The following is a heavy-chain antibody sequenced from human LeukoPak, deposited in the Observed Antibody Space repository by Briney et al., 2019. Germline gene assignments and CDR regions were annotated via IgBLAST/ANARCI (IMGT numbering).Heavy chain of an antibody. CDR2: IYYSGST. D-gene: IGHD3-10*01. CDR1: GGSISSYY. Sequence: SETLSLTCTVSGGSISSYYWSWIRQPPGKGLEWIGYIYYSGSTNYNPSPKSRVTISVDSSKTQFSLKLSSVTAADAAVYYCAGSSGSYPLDYWGQGTLVTVSS. CDR3: AGSSGSYPLDY. J-gene: IGHJ4*02. V-gene: IGHV4-59*01.